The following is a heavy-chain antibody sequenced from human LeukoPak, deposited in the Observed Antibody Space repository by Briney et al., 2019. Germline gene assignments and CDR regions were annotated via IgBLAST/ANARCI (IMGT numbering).Heavy chain of an antibody. CDR3: ARETLLSIAAPGY. J-gene: IGHJ4*02. Sequence: PSETLSLTCTVSGGSISSSSYYWGWIRQPPGKGLEWIGSIYYSGSTYYNPSLKSRVTISVDTSKNQFSLKLSSVTAADTAVYYCARETLLSIAAPGYWGQGTLVTVSS. CDR1: GGSISSSSYY. V-gene: IGHV4-39*07. CDR2: IYYSGST. D-gene: IGHD6-6*01.